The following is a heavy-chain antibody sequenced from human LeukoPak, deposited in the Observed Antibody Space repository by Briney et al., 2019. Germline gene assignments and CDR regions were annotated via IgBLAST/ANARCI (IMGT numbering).Heavy chain of an antibody. J-gene: IGHJ2*01. CDR2: ISRDGGST. CDR1: GFTFSTYA. Sequence: GGSLRLSCAVSGFTFSTYAMHWVRQAPGEGLEYVSGISRDGGSTYYANSVKGRFTISRDNSKNTLYLQMGSLRGEDMAVYYCAREAALGYFDLWGRGTLVTVSS. CDR3: AREAALGYFDL. V-gene: IGHV3-64*01. D-gene: IGHD6-25*01.